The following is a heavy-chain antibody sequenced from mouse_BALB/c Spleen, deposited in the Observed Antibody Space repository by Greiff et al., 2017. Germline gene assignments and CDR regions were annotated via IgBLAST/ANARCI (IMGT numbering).Heavy chain of an antibody. CDR2: IYPGSGST. Sequence: LQQPGSELVRPGASVKLSCKASGYTFTSYWMHWVKQRPGQGLEWIGNIYPGSGSTNYDEKFKSKATLTVDTSSSTAYMQLSSLTSEDSAVYYCTISDRYDPWFAYWGQGTLVTVSA. D-gene: IGHD2-14*01. J-gene: IGHJ3*01. CDR1: GYTFTSYW. CDR3: TISDRYDPWFAY. V-gene: IGHV1S22*01.